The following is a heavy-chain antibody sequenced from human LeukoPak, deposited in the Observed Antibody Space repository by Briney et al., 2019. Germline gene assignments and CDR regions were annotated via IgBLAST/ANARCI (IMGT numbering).Heavy chain of an antibody. CDR1: GYTFTSYY. CDR2: INPSGGST. D-gene: IGHD2-2*01. J-gene: IGHJ5*02. CDR3: ARGIVVVPAAMGLSWFDP. V-gene: IGHV1-46*03. Sequence: ASVKVSCKASGYTFTSYYMHWVRQAPGQGLERMGIINPSGGSTSYAQKFQGRVTMTRDTSTSTVYMELSSLRSEDTAVYYCARGIVVVPAAMGLSWFDPWGQGTLVTVSS.